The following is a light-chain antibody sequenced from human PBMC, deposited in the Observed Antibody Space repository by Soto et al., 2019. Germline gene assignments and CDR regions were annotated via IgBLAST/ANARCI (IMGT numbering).Light chain of an antibody. J-gene: IGKJ2*01. CDR3: QQYYSTPYT. CDR1: QSVLYSSNNKNY. CDR2: LAS. Sequence: DSVMTQSPDSLAVSLGERATINCKSSQSVLYSSNNKNYLAWYQQKPGQPPKLLIYLASTRESGVPDRFSGSGSGTDFTRTISSLQAEDVAFYYCQQYYSTPYTFGQGTKLEIK. V-gene: IGKV4-1*01.